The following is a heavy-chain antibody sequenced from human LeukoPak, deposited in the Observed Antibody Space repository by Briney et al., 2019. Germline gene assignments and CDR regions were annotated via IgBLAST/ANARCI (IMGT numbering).Heavy chain of an antibody. Sequence: GASVKVSCKASGYTFTGYYMHWVRQAPGQGLEWMGWINPNSGGTNYAQKFQGRVTITRNTSISTAYMELSSLRSEDTAVYYCARGIAAAGTNYWGQGTLVTVSS. CDR2: INPNSGGT. CDR3: ARGIAAAGTNY. J-gene: IGHJ4*02. D-gene: IGHD6-13*01. CDR1: GYTFTGYY. V-gene: IGHV1-2*02.